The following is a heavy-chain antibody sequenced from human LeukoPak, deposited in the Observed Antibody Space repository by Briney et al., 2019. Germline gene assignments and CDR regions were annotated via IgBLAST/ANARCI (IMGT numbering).Heavy chain of an antibody. J-gene: IGHJ6*03. CDR3: ARVRRITRTPGVYYYYMDV. V-gene: IGHV1-2*02. CDR2: INPNSGGS. CDR1: GYTFTGYY. Sequence: ASVKVSCKASGYTFTGYYLHWVRQAPGQGPEWMGWINPNSGGSNSAQKFQGRVTMTRDTSINTAYMELSRLTSDDTAVYYCARVRRITRTPGVYYYYMDVWGKGTTVTVSS. D-gene: IGHD1-7*01.